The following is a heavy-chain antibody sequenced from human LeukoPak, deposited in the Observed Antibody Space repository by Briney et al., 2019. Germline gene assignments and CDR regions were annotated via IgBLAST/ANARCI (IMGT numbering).Heavy chain of an antibody. CDR3: ASLSDYGDQLDY. CDR2: IYYSGST. D-gene: IGHD4-17*01. J-gene: IGHJ4*02. CDR1: GGSISSSSYY. Sequence: SETLSLTCTVSGGSISSSSYYWGWIRQPPGKGLEWFGSIYYSGSTYYNPSLESRVTISVDTSKNQFSLKLCSVTAADTAVYYCASLSDYGDQLDYWGQGTLVTVSS. V-gene: IGHV4-39*01.